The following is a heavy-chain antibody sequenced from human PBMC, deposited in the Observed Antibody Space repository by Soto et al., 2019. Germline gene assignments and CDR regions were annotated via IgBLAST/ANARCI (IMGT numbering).Heavy chain of an antibody. D-gene: IGHD3-3*01. CDR1: GGSISSGGYY. CDR2: IYYSGST. V-gene: IGHV4-31*03. CDR3: AFCYFFWSGYFPRDPYYYYGMDV. Sequence: PSETLSLTCTVSGGSISSGGYYWSWIRQHPGKGLEWIGYIYYSGSTYYNPSLKSRVTISVDTSKNQFSLKLSSMTAADRAVYYCAFCYFFWSGYFPRDPYYYYGMDVWGQGTTVTVSS. J-gene: IGHJ6*02.